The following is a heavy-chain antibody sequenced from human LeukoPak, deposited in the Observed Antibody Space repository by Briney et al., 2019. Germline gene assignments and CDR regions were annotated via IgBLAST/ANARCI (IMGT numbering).Heavy chain of an antibody. V-gene: IGHV3-11*01. CDR2: ISSSGSTI. J-gene: IGHJ4*02. CDR1: GFTFSDYY. Sequence: GGSLRLSCAASGFTFSDYYMSWIRQAPGKGLEWVSYISSSGSTIYYADSVKGRFTISRDNAKNLLYLQMNSLRAEDTAVYYCARDRELWSPHFDYWGQGTLVTVSS. CDR3: ARDRELWSPHFDY. D-gene: IGHD5-18*01.